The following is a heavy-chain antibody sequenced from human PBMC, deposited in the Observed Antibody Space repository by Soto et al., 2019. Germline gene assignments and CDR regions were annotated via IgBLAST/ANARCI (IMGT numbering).Heavy chain of an antibody. CDR2: IYSGGST. Sequence: PGGSLRLSCAASGFIVGNNYMTWVRQAPGKGLEWVSVIYSGGSTDYADSVQGRFTISRDNSKNALYLQMNSLRVEDTAMYYCARGGNRWSLDYWGQGTPVTVSS. J-gene: IGHJ4*02. CDR3: ARGGNRWSLDY. CDR1: GFIVGNNY. V-gene: IGHV3-53*01. D-gene: IGHD2-15*01.